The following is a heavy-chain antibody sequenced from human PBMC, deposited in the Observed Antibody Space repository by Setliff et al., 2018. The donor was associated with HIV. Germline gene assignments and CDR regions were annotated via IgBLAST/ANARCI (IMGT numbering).Heavy chain of an antibody. J-gene: IGHJ5*02. CDR1: GGSISSYY. CDR2: IYYSGST. V-gene: IGHV4-59*08. CDR3: AVDSRSRPTT. D-gene: IGHD5-12*01. Sequence: SETLSLTCTVSGGSISSYYWSWIRQPPGKGLEWIGYIYYSGSTNYNPSLKSRVTISVDTSKAQFSLKLTSVTAADTAMYFCAVDSRSRPTTWGQGTLVTVSS.